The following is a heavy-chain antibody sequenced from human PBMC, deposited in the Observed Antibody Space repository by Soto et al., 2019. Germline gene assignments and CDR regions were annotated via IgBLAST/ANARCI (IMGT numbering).Heavy chain of an antibody. V-gene: IGHV4-59*01. CDR2: IYYSGST. CDR3: ARRYGGNFDY. CDR1: GGSISSYY. D-gene: IGHD3-16*01. Sequence: QVQLQESGPGLVKPSETLSLTCTVSGGSISSYYWSWIRQPPGKGLEWIGYIYYSGSTNYNPSLKRRVNISVDTSKNQFSLKLSSVTAADTAVYYCARRYGGNFDYWGQGTLVTVSS. J-gene: IGHJ4*02.